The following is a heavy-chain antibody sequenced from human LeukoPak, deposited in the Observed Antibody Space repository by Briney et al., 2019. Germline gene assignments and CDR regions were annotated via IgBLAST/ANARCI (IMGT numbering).Heavy chain of an antibody. V-gene: IGHV4-39*07. CDR2: IYYSGST. CDR3: ARAHCGGDCYPFDY. Sequence: PGGSLRLSCAASGFTFNRDWTAWVRQAPGKGLEWIGSIYYSGSTYYNPSLKSRVTISVDTSKNQFSLKLSSVTAADTAVYYCARAHCGGDCYPFDYWGQGTLVTVSS. CDR1: GFTFNRDWT. D-gene: IGHD2-21*02. J-gene: IGHJ4*02.